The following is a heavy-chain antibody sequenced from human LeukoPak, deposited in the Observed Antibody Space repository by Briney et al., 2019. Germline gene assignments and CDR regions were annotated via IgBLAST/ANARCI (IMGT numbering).Heavy chain of an antibody. CDR2: IIPIFGTA. CDR1: GGTFSSYA. J-gene: IGHJ5*02. CDR3: ARVDGAVYISRGRFDP. D-gene: IGHD3-16*01. V-gene: IGHV1-69*05. Sequence: SVKVSCKASGGTFSSYAISWVRQAPGQGLEWMGGIIPIFGTANYAQKFQGRVTITTDESTSTAYMELNSLRAGDTAVYFCARVDGAVYISRGRFDPWGQGTLVTVSS.